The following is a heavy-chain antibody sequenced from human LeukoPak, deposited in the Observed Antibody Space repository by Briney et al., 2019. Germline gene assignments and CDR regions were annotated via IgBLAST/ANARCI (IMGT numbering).Heavy chain of an antibody. D-gene: IGHD3-10*01. V-gene: IGHV4-34*01. Sequence: SETLSLTCAVYGGSFSGYYWSWIRRPPGKGLEWIGEINHSGSTNYNPSLKSRVTISVDTSRNQFSLKLSSVTAADTAVYYCARGPSYYGSGSYYPTRYYYYGMDVWGQGTTVTVSS. J-gene: IGHJ6*02. CDR3: ARGPSYYGSGSYYPTRYYYYGMDV. CDR2: INHSGST. CDR1: GGSFSGYY.